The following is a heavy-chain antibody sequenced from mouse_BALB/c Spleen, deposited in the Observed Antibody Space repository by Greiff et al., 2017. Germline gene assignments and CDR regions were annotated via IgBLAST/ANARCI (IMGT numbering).Heavy chain of an antibody. CDR1: GYTFTSYW. Sequence: VQLQQSGAELAKPGASVKMSCKASGYTFTSYWMHWVKQRPGQGLEWIGYINPSTGYTEYNQKFKDKATLTADKSSSTAYMQLSSLTSEDSAVYYCARKFITTVVDYWGQGTTLTVSS. CDR3: ARKFITTVVDY. J-gene: IGHJ2*01. CDR2: INPSTGYT. V-gene: IGHV1-7*01. D-gene: IGHD1-1*01.